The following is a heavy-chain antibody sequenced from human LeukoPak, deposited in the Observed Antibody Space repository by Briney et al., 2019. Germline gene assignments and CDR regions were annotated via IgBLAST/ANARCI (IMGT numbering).Heavy chain of an antibody. Sequence: PSETLSLTCTVSGGSISSSSYYWGWIRQPPGKGLEWIGSIYYSGSTYYNPSLKSRVTISVDTSKNQFSLKLSSVTAADTAVYYCARREPGRAVVVGGQGTLVTVSS. D-gene: IGHD2-21*01. V-gene: IGHV4-39*07. CDR3: ARREPGRAVVV. J-gene: IGHJ4*02. CDR1: GGSISSSSYY. CDR2: IYYSGST.